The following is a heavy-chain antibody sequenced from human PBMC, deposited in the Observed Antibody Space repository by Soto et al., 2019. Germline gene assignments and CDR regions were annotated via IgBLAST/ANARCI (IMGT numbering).Heavy chain of an antibody. V-gene: IGHV1-8*01. CDR1: GYTFTSDD. J-gene: IGHJ5*01. CDR3: TGGPPNWGFDS. Sequence: ASVKVSCKASGYTFTSDDIDWVRQTAGQGLEWMGWMSPKTANTGYAQKFQDRVTMTRSTSISTAYMELSSLTSEDTAVYYCTGGPPNWGFDSWGQGTPVTVSS. D-gene: IGHD7-27*01. CDR2: MSPKTANT.